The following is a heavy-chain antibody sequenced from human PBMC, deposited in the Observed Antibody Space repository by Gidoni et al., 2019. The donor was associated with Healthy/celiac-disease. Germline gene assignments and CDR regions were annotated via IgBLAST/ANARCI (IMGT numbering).Heavy chain of an antibody. Sequence: QVQLVESGGGVVQPGRSLRLSCAASGFTFSSYGMHWVRQAPGKGLEWVAVISYDGSNKYYADSVKGRFTISRDNSKNTLYLQMNSLRAEDTAVYYCAKVREGSGSQLGYWGQGTLVTVSS. CDR1: GFTFSSYG. CDR2: ISYDGSNK. CDR3: AKVREGSGSQLGY. J-gene: IGHJ4*02. V-gene: IGHV3-30*18. D-gene: IGHD3-10*01.